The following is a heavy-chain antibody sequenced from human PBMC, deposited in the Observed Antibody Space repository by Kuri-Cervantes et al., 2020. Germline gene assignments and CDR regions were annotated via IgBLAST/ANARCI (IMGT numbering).Heavy chain of an antibody. V-gene: IGHV1-8*01. CDR2: MNPNSGNT. CDR3: ARIWEGRRVATIWKWSPVYMGY. J-gene: IGHJ4*02. Sequence: ASVKVSCKASGYTFTSYDINWVRLATGQGLEWMGWMNPNSGNTGYAQKFQGRVTMTRNTSISTAYMELSSPRSEDTAVYYCARIWEGRRVATIWKWSPVYMGYWGQGTLVTVSS. D-gene: IGHD5-12*01. CDR1: GYTFTSYD.